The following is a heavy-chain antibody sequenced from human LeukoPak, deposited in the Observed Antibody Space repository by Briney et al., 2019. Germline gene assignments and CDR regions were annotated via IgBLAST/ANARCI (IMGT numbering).Heavy chain of an antibody. J-gene: IGHJ4*02. CDR1: GFTFSSYW. V-gene: IGHV4-59*01. D-gene: IGHD3-10*01. CDR2: IYYSGST. CDR3: ATSRGGSGSIWDS. Sequence: GSLRLSCAASGFTFSSYWMSWVRQAPGKGLEWIGYIYYSGSTNYNPSLKSRVTISVDTSKNQFSLKLSSVTAADTAVYYCATSRGGSGSIWDSWGQGTLVTVSS.